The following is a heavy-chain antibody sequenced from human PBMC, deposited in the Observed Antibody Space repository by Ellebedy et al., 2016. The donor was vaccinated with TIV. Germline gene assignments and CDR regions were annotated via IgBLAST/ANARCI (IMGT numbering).Heavy chain of an antibody. Sequence: PGGSLRLSCTVSGGSISSYYWSWIRQPAGKGLEWIGRMYTNGSTNYNSSLKSRVTMSVDTSKNQLSLKLSSVTAAETAVYYCARDGCSGGSCYWYYYYGMDVWGQGTTVTVSS. V-gene: IGHV4-4*07. CDR2: MYTNGST. CDR1: GGSISSYY. J-gene: IGHJ6*02. CDR3: ARDGCSGGSCYWYYYYGMDV. D-gene: IGHD2-15*01.